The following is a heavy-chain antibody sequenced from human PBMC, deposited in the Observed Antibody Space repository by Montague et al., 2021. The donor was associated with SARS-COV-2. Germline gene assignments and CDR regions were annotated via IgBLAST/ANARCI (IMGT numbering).Heavy chain of an antibody. CDR3: ARGDGHYYGSGTYPYY. V-gene: IGHV4-39*01. CDR2: IYHNGKT. Sequence: ETLSLTCNVSGDSITNTRYFWGWIRQPPGKALEWIGSIYHNGKTYYNPSLERRALLSIDTSKNQFSLRLSSVIASDTAVYYCARGDGHYYGSGTYPYYWGQGTLVTVSS. D-gene: IGHD3-10*01. J-gene: IGHJ4*02. CDR1: GDSITNTRYF.